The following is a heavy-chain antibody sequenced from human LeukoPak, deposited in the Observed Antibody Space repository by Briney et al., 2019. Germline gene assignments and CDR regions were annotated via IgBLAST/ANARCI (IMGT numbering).Heavy chain of an antibody. CDR2: ISYDGSNK. CDR3: ASAAGYSSS. Sequence: GGSLRLSCAASGITFRSYGMHWVRQAPGKGLEWVAVISYDGSNKYYADSVKGRFTISRDNSKNTVYLQMNSLRAEDTAVYYCASAAGYSSSWGQGTLVTVSS. D-gene: IGHD6-13*01. J-gene: IGHJ4*02. V-gene: IGHV3-30*19. CDR1: GITFRSYG.